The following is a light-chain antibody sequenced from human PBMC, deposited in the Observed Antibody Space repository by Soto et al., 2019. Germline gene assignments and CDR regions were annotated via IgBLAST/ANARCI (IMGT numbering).Light chain of an antibody. V-gene: IGKV3-11*01. Sequence: EIVLTQSPATLSLSPGERATISCRASQSVSSFLGWYQQKPGQAPRLLIYDATNRAPRIPARFSGSGSETDFTLTISSLEPEDFAVYYCQQCIAWTVGQGTKVEIK. J-gene: IGKJ1*01. CDR3: QQCIAWT. CDR2: DAT. CDR1: QSVSSF.